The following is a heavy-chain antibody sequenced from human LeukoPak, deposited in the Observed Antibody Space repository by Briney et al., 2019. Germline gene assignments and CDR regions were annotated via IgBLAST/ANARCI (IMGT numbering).Heavy chain of an antibody. CDR3: ARGTMDSFYYFYGMDV. V-gene: IGHV6-1*01. CDR1: GDTITSNSAA. D-gene: IGHD2-2*03. J-gene: IGHJ6*02. CDR2: TYYRTKWFN. Sequence: SQTLSLTCAISGDTITSNSAAWNWIRQSPSRGIEWLGRTYYRTKWFNDYAVSVKSRIIINPDSTKNQLSLHLNSVTPEDTAVYYCARGTMDSFYYFYGMDVWGQGTTVTVSS.